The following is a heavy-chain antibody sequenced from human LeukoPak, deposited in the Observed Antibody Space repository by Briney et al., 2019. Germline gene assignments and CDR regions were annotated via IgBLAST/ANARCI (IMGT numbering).Heavy chain of an antibody. CDR1: GYTFTSYA. CDR3: ARDRGSSVKAWFDP. CDR2: ISAYNGNT. V-gene: IGHV1-18*01. D-gene: IGHD6-19*01. J-gene: IGHJ5*02. Sequence: GASVKVSCKASGYTFTSYAISWVRQAPGQGLEWMGWISAYNGNTNYAQKLQGRVTMTTDISTSTAYMELRSLRSDDTAVYYCARDRGSSVKAWFDPWGQGTLVTVSS.